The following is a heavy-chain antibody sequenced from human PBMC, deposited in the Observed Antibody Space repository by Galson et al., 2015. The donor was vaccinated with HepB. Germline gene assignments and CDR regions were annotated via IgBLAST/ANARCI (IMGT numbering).Heavy chain of an antibody. V-gene: IGHV4-61*01. Sequence: SETLSLTCTVSGGSVSSGSYYWSWIRQPPGKGLEWIGYIYYSGSTNYNPSLKSRVTISVDTSKNQFSLKLSSVTAADTAVYYCASGIVGATTPGAEDAFDIWGQGTMVTVSS. CDR1: GGSVSSGSYY. CDR2: IYYSGST. D-gene: IGHD1-26*01. J-gene: IGHJ3*02. CDR3: ASGIVGATTPGAEDAFDI.